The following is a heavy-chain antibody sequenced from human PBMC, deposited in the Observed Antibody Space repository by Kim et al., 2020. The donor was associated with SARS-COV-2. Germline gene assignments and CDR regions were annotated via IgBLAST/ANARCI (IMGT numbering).Heavy chain of an antibody. V-gene: IGHV2-70*01. CDR2: K. D-gene: IGHD6-19*01. J-gene: IGHJ4*02. CDR3: ARGYAAVAALDY. Sequence: KYYSTSLKTRLNISKDTSKNQVVLTMTNMDPVDTATYYCARGYAAVAALDYWGQGTLVTVSS.